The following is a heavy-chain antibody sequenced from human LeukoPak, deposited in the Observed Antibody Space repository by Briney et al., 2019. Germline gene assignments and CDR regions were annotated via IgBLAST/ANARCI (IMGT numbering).Heavy chain of an antibody. CDR2: IYTSGST. V-gene: IGHV4-61*02. CDR1: GGSISSGSYY. J-gene: IGHJ4*02. CDR3: ARVSGYCSSTSCYTGYFDY. D-gene: IGHD2-2*02. Sequence: SETLSLTCTVSGGSISSGSYYWSWIRQPAGKGLEWIGRIYTSGSTNYNPSLKSRVTISVDTSKNQFSLRLSSVTAADTAVYYCARVSGYCSSTSCYTGYFDYWGQGTLVTVSS.